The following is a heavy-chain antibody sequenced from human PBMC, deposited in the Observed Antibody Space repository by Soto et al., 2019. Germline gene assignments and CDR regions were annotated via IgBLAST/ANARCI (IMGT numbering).Heavy chain of an antibody. J-gene: IGHJ6*02. V-gene: IGHV1-2*02. CDR3: ARERMNGLDV. CDR1: GYTFTGHY. Sequence: GASVQVSCKASGYTFTGHYMHWVRQAPGQGLEWMGWINPDNGDTNYAQKSQGRVTMTRDTSISTAYMELSRLRSDDTAVFYCARERMNGLDVWGQGTMVTVSS. CDR2: INPDNGDT.